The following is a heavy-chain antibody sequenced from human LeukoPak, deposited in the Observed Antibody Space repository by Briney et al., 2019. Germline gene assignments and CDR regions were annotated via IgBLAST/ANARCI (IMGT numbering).Heavy chain of an antibody. Sequence: GGSLRLSCAASGFTFVNYAMSWVRQAPGKGLEWVSAVVGGGGTTLYADSVKGRFTISRDNSKNTVYLQINSLRGEDTAVYYCAKARLSTGWAYNDYWGQGALVTVSS. CDR2: VVGGGGTT. CDR3: AKARLSTGWAYNDY. CDR1: GFTFVNYA. V-gene: IGHV3-23*01. J-gene: IGHJ4*02. D-gene: IGHD6-19*01.